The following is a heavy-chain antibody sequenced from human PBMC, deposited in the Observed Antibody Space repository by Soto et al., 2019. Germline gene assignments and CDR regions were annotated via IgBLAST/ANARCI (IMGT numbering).Heavy chain of an antibody. CDR3: AKGAWSDSGYYFDY. J-gene: IGHJ4*02. Sequence: TGGSLRLSCAASGFTFSSYAMSWVRQAPGKGLEWVSAISVSGGSTYYADSVKGRFTISRDNSKNTLYLQMNSLRAEDTAVYYCAKGAWSDSGYYFDYWGQGTLVTVSS. D-gene: IGHD3-22*01. V-gene: IGHV3-23*01. CDR2: ISVSGGST. CDR1: GFTFSSYA.